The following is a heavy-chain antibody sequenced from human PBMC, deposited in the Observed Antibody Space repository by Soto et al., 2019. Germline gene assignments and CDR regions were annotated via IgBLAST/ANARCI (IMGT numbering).Heavy chain of an antibody. J-gene: IGHJ4*02. D-gene: IGHD2-8*01. CDR3: ASGVFNSLYYFDY. CDR1: GFTFNTYW. Sequence: GGSLRLSCAASGFTFNTYWMHWVRQAPGKGLVWVSRVKPDGSGATYADSVEGRFTISRDNTKNTLYLQMSSLRAEDTAVYFCASGVFNSLYYFDYWGQGTSVTVSS. CDR2: VKPDGSGA. V-gene: IGHV3-74*01.